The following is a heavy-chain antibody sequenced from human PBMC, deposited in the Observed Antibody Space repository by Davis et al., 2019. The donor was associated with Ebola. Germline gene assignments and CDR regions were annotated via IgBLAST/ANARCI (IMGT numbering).Heavy chain of an antibody. CDR2: INHSGST. CDR3: ARVVFVAGATPSWYFDL. J-gene: IGHJ2*01. D-gene: IGHD2-15*01. CDR1: AGSFSAYY. Sequence: SETLSLTCAVSAGSFSAYYWNWIRQPPGKGLEWIGEINHSGSTNYNPSLKSRVTISVDTSKNQFSLKLSSVTAADTAVYYCARVVFVAGATPSWYFDLWGRGTLVTVSP. V-gene: IGHV4-34*01.